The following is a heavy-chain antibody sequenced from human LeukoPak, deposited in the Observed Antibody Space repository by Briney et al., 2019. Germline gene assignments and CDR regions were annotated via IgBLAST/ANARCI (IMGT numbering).Heavy chain of an antibody. Sequence: GGSLRLSCAASGFTFDDYAMHWVRQAPGKGLEWVSLISADGHNTYYADSVKGRFTVSRDNSNSSLYLQLNSLKSEDTAFYFCTRVGRSGWYFYYFAFWGQGSLVTVS. CDR3: TRVGRSGWYFYYFAF. CDR1: GFTFDDYA. D-gene: IGHD6-19*01. V-gene: IGHV3-43*02. CDR2: ISADGHNT. J-gene: IGHJ4*02.